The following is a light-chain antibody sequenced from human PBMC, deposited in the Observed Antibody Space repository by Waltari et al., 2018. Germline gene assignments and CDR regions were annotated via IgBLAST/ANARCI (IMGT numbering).Light chain of an antibody. Sequence: QSVLTQPPSASGTPGQRVTISCSGSSSNIGSNYVYWYQQLPGTAPKLLIYRNNPRPSGAPDRFSGSKSGTSASLAISGLRSEDEADYYCAAWDDSLSGPDVFGTGTKVTVL. V-gene: IGLV1-47*01. CDR2: RNN. J-gene: IGLJ1*01. CDR3: AAWDDSLSGPDV. CDR1: SSNIGSNY.